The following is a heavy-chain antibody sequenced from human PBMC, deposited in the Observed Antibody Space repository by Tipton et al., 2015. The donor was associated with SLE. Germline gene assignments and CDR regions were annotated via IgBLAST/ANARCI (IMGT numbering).Heavy chain of an antibody. D-gene: IGHD2-2*02. CDR1: GHSISSGFY. CDR3: ARGFLYDGFQV. J-gene: IGHJ1*01. V-gene: IGHV4-38-2*02. Sequence: TLSLTCSVSGHSISSGFYWGWIRQSPGKGLEWIGNFYHRGTTYYNPSLKSRVTISADTSKNQFSLQLTSVTPEDTAVYYCARGFLYDGFQVWGQGTLVTVSS. CDR2: FYHRGTT.